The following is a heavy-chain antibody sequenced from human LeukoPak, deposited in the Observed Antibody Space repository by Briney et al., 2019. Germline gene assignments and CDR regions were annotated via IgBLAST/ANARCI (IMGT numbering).Heavy chain of an antibody. CDR2: IRYDGSNK. CDR3: AKKSKPVVVPAAMSSDP. Sequence: GGSLRLSCAASGFTFSSYGLHWVRQAPGKGLEWVAFIRYDGSNKYYADSVKGRFTISRDNSKNTLYLQMNSLRAEDTAVYYCAKKSKPVVVPAAMSSDPWGQGTLVTVSS. J-gene: IGHJ5*02. CDR1: GFTFSSYG. V-gene: IGHV3-30*02. D-gene: IGHD2-2*01.